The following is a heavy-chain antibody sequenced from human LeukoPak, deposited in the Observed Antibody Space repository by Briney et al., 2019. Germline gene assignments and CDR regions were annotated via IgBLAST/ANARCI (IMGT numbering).Heavy chain of an antibody. CDR1: GGSISSYY. V-gene: IGHV4-59*01. CDR2: IYYSGST. D-gene: IGHD3-10*01. Sequence: PSETLSLTCTVSGGSISSYYWSWIRQPPGKGLEWIGYIYYSGSTNYNPSLKSRVTISVDTSKNQFSLKLSSVTAADTAVYYCASPGSGSYYNEYFQHWGQGTLVTVSS. J-gene: IGHJ1*01. CDR3: ASPGSGSYYNEYFQH.